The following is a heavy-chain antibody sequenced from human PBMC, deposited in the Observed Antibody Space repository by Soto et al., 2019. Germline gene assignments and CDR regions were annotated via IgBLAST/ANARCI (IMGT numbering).Heavy chain of an antibody. D-gene: IGHD3-22*01. CDR1: GGTFSSYA. J-gene: IGHJ4*02. Sequence: ASVKVSCKASGGTFSSYAISWVRQAPGQGLEWMGGIIPIFGTANYAQKFQGGVTITADESTSTAYMELSSLRSEDTAVYYCARADYYDSSGSFDYWGKGTLVTVSS. CDR2: IIPIFGTA. V-gene: IGHV1-69*13. CDR3: ARADYYDSSGSFDY.